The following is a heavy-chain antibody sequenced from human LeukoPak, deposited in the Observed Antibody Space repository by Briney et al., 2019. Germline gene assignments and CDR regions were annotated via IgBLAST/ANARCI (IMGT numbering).Heavy chain of an antibody. D-gene: IGHD3/OR15-3a*01. CDR3: AKGDWLEY. V-gene: IGHV3-23*01. Sequence: PGVSLRLSCAATGFTFSTYAMSWVRQAPGKGLEWVSALSDDGGHTYYADSVKGRFTISRDNSKNTLYLQMNSPRAEDTAVYHCAKGDWLEYWGQGTLVTASS. J-gene: IGHJ4*02. CDR1: GFTFSTYA. CDR2: LSDDGGHT.